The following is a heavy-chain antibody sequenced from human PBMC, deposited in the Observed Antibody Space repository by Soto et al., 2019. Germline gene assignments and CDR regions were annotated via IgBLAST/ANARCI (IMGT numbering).Heavy chain of an antibody. D-gene: IGHD6-19*01. CDR1: GFTFSSYA. Sequence: EVQLLESGGGLVQPGGSLRLSCAASGFTFSSYAMSWVRQAPGKGLKWVSAISGSGGSTYYADSVKGRFTISRDNSKNTLYLQMNSLRAEDTAVYYCAKGSVADYYGMDVWGQGTTVTVSS. V-gene: IGHV3-23*01. CDR2: ISGSGGST. CDR3: AKGSVADYYGMDV. J-gene: IGHJ6*02.